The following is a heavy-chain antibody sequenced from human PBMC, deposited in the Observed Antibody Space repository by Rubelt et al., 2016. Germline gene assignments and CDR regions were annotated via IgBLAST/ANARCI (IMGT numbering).Heavy chain of an antibody. J-gene: IGHJ6*02. CDR2: LNPSGGST. D-gene: IGHD3-22*01. CDR1: GYTFSGYY. Sequence: QVQLVQSGAEVKKPGASVKVPCQASGYTFSGYYMHWVRQAPGQGLEWMGVLNPSGGSTSYAQKFQGRVTMTRDTSMSTFYMELSSLRSEDTAGYYCARGGGGIVAGERMDVWGQGTTVTVSS. V-gene: IGHV1-46*03. CDR3: ARGGGGIVAGERMDV.